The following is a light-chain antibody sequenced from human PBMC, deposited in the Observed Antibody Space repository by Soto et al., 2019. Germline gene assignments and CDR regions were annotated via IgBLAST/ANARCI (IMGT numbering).Light chain of an antibody. J-gene: IGKJ1*01. Sequence: DILKTPSLSTLSASVGDRVTITCRASQSLSRWLAWYQQKPGTAPKLLIYDASILQSGVPSRFSGSGSGTEFTLTISSLQPDDFPTYYCQEYDGNLWTFGQGTQVAIK. CDR3: QEYDGNLWT. CDR2: DAS. CDR1: QSLSRW. V-gene: IGKV1-5*01.